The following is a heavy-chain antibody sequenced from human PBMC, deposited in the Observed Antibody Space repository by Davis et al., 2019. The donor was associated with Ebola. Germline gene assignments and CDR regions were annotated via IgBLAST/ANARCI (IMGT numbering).Heavy chain of an antibody. Sequence: SETLSLTCTVSGDSFSNYYWSWIRQSPGKGLEWIGHAHYTRGSNYKPSLKSRVTISVDTSKNQFSLKLSSVTAADTAVYYCASGVEGSYGSRPYYYYGMDVWGQGTTVTVSS. CDR1: GDSFSNYY. D-gene: IGHD5-18*01. CDR2: AHYTRGS. CDR3: ASGVEGSYGSRPYYYYGMDV. V-gene: IGHV4-59*12. J-gene: IGHJ6*02.